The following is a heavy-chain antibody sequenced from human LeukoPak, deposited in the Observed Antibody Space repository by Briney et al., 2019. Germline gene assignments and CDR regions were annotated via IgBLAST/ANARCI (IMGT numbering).Heavy chain of an antibody. Sequence: SETLSLTCAVYGGPFSGYYWSWIRQPPGKGLEWIGEINHSGSTNYNPSLKSRVTISVDTSKNQFSLKLSSVTAADTAVYYCARWAAAAYYYYYGMDVWGQGTTVTVSS. CDR3: ARWAAAAYYYYYGMDV. CDR1: GGPFSGYY. CDR2: INHSGST. V-gene: IGHV4-34*01. J-gene: IGHJ6*02. D-gene: IGHD6-13*01.